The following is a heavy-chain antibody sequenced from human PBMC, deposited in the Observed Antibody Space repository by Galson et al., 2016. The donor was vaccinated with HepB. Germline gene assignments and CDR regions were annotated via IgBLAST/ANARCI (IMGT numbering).Heavy chain of an antibody. CDR1: GYTFTRHY. V-gene: IGHV1-46*01. CDR2: LNPNSGST. CDR3: AKDHISLIRGGVRNDAFDI. J-gene: IGHJ3*02. Sequence: SVKVSCKASGYTFTRHYMHWVRQAPGQGLEWMGILNPNSGSTSYAQKFQGRVSMTRDTFTSTVYMELSSLRSEDTAVYYCAKDHISLIRGGVRNDAFDIWGQGTMVTVSS. D-gene: IGHD3-10*01.